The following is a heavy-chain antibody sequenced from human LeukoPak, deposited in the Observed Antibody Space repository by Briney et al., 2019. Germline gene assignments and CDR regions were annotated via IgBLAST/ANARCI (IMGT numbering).Heavy chain of an antibody. CDR3: ARQPEGTWFDP. J-gene: IGHJ5*02. CDR2: IYPGDSDT. CDR1: GYSFTSYW. V-gene: IGHV5-51*01. D-gene: IGHD1-1*01. Sequence: GESLKISCKGFGYSFTSYWISWVRQMPGKGLEWMGIIYPGDSDTRYSPSFQGQVTISADKSTNTAYLQWSSLKASDTAMYYCARQPEGTWFDPWGQGTLVTVSS.